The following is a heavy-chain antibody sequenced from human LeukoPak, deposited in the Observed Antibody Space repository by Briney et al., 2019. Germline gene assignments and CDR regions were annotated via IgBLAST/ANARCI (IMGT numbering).Heavy chain of an antibody. D-gene: IGHD5-12*01. CDR3: ARGSPYSGYDLRAFDI. Sequence: GRSLRLSCAASGFTFSSYGMHWVRQAPGKGLEWVAVTWYDGSNKYYADSVKGRFTISRDNSKNTLYLQMNSLRAEDTAVYYCARGSPYSGYDLRAFDIWGQGTTVTVSS. V-gene: IGHV3-33*01. CDR2: TWYDGSNK. J-gene: IGHJ3*02. CDR1: GFTFSSYG.